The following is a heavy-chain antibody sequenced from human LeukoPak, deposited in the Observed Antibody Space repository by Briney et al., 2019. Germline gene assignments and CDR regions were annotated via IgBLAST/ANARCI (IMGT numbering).Heavy chain of an antibody. D-gene: IGHD3-22*01. V-gene: IGHV4-30-4*01. CDR2: MYYSGST. CDR3: ARPYYYDSRIDP. J-gene: IGHJ5*02. CDR1: GGSISSGDYY. Sequence: PSQTLSLTCTVSGGSISSGDYYWSWIRQPPGKGLEWIAYMYYSGSTYYNPSLRSRVTMSADTSKNQLSLKLSSVTAADTAVYYCARPYYYDSRIDPWGQGILVTVSS.